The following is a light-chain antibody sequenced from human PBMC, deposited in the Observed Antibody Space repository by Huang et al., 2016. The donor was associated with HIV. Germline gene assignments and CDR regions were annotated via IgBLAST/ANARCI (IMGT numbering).Light chain of an antibody. J-gene: IGKJ4*01. CDR3: QQTFSVPLT. V-gene: IGKV1-39*01. CDR1: QSLNNY. CDR2: SAS. Sequence: DLQMTQSPSSLSASVGDRVTITCRASQSLNNYLNWYQQKPGKAPNLLIYSASTLQCGVPPRFSGGVSGTVFTLTISNLQPEDYATYYCQQTFSVPLTFGGGTKVEIK.